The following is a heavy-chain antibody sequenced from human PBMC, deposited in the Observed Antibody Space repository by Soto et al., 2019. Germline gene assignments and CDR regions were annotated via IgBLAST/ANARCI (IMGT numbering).Heavy chain of an antibody. Sequence: GESLKISCQASGYIFHNYWIGWVRQMPGKGLEWLGIIYPGDSNIRYNPSFQGQVTISADKSLSTTYLHWSSLKASDTAMYYCARQRYFDYWGPGNLLTVSS. V-gene: IGHV5-51*01. CDR3: ARQRYFDY. CDR2: IYPGDSNI. CDR1: GYIFHNYW. J-gene: IGHJ4*02.